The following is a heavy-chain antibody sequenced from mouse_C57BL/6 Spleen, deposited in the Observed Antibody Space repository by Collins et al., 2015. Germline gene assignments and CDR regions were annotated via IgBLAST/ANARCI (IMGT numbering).Heavy chain of an antibody. CDR1: GYTFTNYW. Sequence: QVQLQQSGAELVRPGTSVKISCKASGYTFTNYWLGRVKQRPGHGLEWIGDIYPGGGYTNYNEKFKGKATLTADTSSSTAYMQLSSLTSEDSAVYFCARYDGHAMDYWGQGTSVTVSS. J-gene: IGHJ4*01. V-gene: IGHV1-63*02. D-gene: IGHD2-3*01. CDR2: IYPGGGYT. CDR3: ARYDGHAMDY.